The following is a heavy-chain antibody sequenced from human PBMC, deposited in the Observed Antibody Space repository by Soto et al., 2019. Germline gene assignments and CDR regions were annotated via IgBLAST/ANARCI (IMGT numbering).Heavy chain of an antibody. J-gene: IGHJ4*02. D-gene: IGHD2-8*01. V-gene: IGHV3-30-3*01. Sequence: PGGSLRLSCAASGFTFSSYAMHWVRQAPGKGLEWVAVISYDGSNKYYADSVKGRFTISRDNSKNTLYLQMNSLRAEDTAVYYCARDPYCTNGVCYTLDYWGQGTLVTVSS. CDR3: ARDPYCTNGVCYTLDY. CDR2: ISYDGSNK. CDR1: GFTFSSYA.